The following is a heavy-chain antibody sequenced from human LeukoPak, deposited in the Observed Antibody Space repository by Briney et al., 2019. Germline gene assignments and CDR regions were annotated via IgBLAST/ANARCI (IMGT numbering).Heavy chain of an antibody. D-gene: IGHD3-22*01. Sequence: GGSLRLSCAASGFTFSSYWMSWVRQAPGKGLEWVANIKQDGSEKYYVDSVKGRFTISRDNAKNSLYLQMNSLRAEDTAVYYCARDPTYYYDSGGYYPLDFDYWGQGTLVTVSS. V-gene: IGHV3-7*01. CDR1: GFTFSSYW. J-gene: IGHJ4*02. CDR3: ARDPTYYYDSGGYYPLDFDY. CDR2: IKQDGSEK.